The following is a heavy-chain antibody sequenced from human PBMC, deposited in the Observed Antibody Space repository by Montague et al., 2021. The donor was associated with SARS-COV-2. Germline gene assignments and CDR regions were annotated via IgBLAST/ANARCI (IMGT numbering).Heavy chain of an antibody. J-gene: IGHJ6*02. Sequence: SLILSCAASGFTFSSYSMNWVRQAPGKGLEWVSSISSSSSYIYYXDSVKGRFTISRDNAKNSLYLQMNSLRAEDTAVYYCARNGYCSSTSCSIYGMDVWGQGTTVTVSS. CDR2: ISSSSSYI. V-gene: IGHV3-21*01. CDR1: GFTFSSYS. CDR3: ARNGYCSSTSCSIYGMDV. D-gene: IGHD2-2*01.